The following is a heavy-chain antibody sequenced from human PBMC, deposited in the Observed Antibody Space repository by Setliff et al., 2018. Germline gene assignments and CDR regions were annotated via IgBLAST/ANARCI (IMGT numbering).Heavy chain of an antibody. CDR1: GGSFSGYY. D-gene: IGHD3-22*01. CDR3: ARGKIRITMIVFPMVGATERRAFDI. CDR2: INHSGST. J-gene: IGHJ3*02. Sequence: SETLSLTCAVYGGSFSGYYWSWIRQPPGKGLEWIGEINHSGSTNYNPSLKSRVTISVDTSKNQFSLKLSSVTAADTAVYYCARGKIRITMIVFPMVGATERRAFDIWGQGTVVTVSS. V-gene: IGHV4-34*01.